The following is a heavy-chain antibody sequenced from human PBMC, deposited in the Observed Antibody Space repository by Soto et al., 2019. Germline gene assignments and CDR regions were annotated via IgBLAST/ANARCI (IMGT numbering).Heavy chain of an antibody. CDR2: ISYSGST. D-gene: IGHD2-15*01. V-gene: IGHV4-59*12. Sequence: PSETLSLTCTVSGDSNSSYYWSWIRQSPGKGLEWIGYISYSGSTTYNPSLKSRVTISLHTSNNQFSLTLKYVTAADTAVYYCATLPPRIEVTVLPIPTWGQGTLVTVSS. CDR3: ATLPPRIEVTVLPIPT. J-gene: IGHJ5*02. CDR1: GDSNSSYY.